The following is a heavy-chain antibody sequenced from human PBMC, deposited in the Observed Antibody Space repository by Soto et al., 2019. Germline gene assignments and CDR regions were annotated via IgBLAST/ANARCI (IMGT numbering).Heavy chain of an antibody. CDR2: IYHSGST. CDR1: GGSISSGGYS. V-gene: IGHV4-30-2*01. J-gene: IGHJ3*02. Sequence: LSLTCAVSGGSISSGGYSWSWIRQPPGKGLEWIGYIYHSGSTYYNPSLKSRVTISVDRSKNQFSLKLSSVTAADTAVYYCARVLGNDAFDIWGQGTMVTVSS. D-gene: IGHD3-3*02. CDR3: ARVLGNDAFDI.